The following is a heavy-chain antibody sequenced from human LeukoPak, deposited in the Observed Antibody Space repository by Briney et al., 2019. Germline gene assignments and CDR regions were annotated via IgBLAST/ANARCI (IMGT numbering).Heavy chain of an antibody. J-gene: IGHJ4*02. CDR3: ARESPAFDY. CDR1: GFTFSSYS. CDR2: ISSSRNTV. Sequence: PGGSLRLSCAASGFTFSSYSMNWARQAPGKGLEWVSYISSSRNTVTYADSVRGRFTISRDNAKNSLYLEMNSLRAEDTAVYYCARESPAFDYWGQGTLVTVSS. V-gene: IGHV3-48*01.